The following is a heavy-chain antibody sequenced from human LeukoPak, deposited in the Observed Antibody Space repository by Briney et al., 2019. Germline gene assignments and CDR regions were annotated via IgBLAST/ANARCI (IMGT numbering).Heavy chain of an antibody. CDR1: GFTFSSYA. CDR3: ARVYSGYPVAGTVDY. CDR2: ITGGGDTT. J-gene: IGHJ4*02. V-gene: IGHV3-23*01. D-gene: IGHD6-19*01. Sequence: PGASLRLSCAASGFTFSSYAMTWVRQAPGKGLEWVSAITGGGDTTYYADSVKGRFTISRDNAKNSLYLQMNSLRAEDTAVYYCARVYSGYPVAGTVDYWGQGTLVTVSS.